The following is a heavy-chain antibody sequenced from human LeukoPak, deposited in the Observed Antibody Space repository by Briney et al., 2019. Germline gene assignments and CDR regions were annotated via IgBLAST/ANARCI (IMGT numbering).Heavy chain of an antibody. Sequence: GGSLRLSCAASGFTFSSYAMSWVRQAPGKGLEWVSAISGSGGSTYYADSVKGRFTISRDNSKNTLYLQMNSLRAEDTAVYYCAKDGGYSSSWYGNLYYFDCWGQGTLVTVSS. V-gene: IGHV3-23*01. J-gene: IGHJ4*02. CDR1: GFTFSSYA. CDR2: ISGSGGST. CDR3: AKDGGYSSSWYGNLYYFDC. D-gene: IGHD6-13*01.